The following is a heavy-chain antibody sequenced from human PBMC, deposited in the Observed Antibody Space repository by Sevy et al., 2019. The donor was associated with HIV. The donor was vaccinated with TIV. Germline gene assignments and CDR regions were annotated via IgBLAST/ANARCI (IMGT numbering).Heavy chain of an antibody. D-gene: IGHD4-17*01. CDR2: INPNSGGT. J-gene: IGHJ5*02. CDR3: ARYRDYGGAFDP. CDR1: GYTFTAHY. V-gene: IGHV1-2*02. Sequence: ASVKVSCKAFGYTFTAHYMHWVRLVPGQGLEWMGWINPNSGGTKYAQKFQGRVTMTRDTSISTAYMEMSRLRSDDTALYYFARYRDYGGAFDPWGQGTLVTVSS.